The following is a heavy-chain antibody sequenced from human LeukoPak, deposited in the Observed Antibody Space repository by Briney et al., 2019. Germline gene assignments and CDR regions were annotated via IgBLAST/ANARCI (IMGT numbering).Heavy chain of an antibody. CDR1: GFTFSSYG. V-gene: IGHV3-30*18. CDR3: AKEERGYYYDSSGPNWFDP. J-gene: IGHJ5*02. Sequence: PGGSLRLSCAASGFTFSSYGMHWVRQAPGKGLEWVAVISYDGSNKYYADSVKGRFTISRDNSKNTLYLQMNSLRAEDTAVYYGAKEERGYYYDSSGPNWFDPWGQGTLVTVSS. CDR2: ISYDGSNK. D-gene: IGHD3-22*01.